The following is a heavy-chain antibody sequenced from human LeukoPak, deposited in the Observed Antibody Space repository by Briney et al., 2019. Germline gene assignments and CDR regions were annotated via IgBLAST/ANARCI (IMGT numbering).Heavy chain of an antibody. D-gene: IGHD3-22*01. CDR2: IYSGGSK. CDR1: GFTVSSNY. V-gene: IGHV3-53*01. CDR3: ARDGGSHYYDSSGYYLNFFDY. Sequence: PGGSLRLTCAGSGFTVSSNYMSWVRPGPGAGLEWVSDIYSGGSKYYADSVRGRFTISRHNYKHTLYLQMNSLRAEDTAVYYCARDGGSHYYDSSGYYLNFFDYWGQGTLVTVSS. J-gene: IGHJ4*02.